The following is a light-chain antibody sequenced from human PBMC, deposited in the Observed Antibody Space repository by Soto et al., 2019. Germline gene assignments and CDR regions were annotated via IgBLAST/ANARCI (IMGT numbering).Light chain of an antibody. V-gene: IGLV2-8*01. CDR1: SSDVGGYKY. CDR2: EVS. J-gene: IGLJ1*01. Sequence: QSALTQPPSASGSPGQSVTISCTGTSSDVGGYKYVSWYQQHPGKVPKLMIYEVSKRPSGVPDRFSGSKSGNTASLTVSGLQAADEADYYCSSYAGSNTDYVFGTGTKLTVL. CDR3: SSYAGSNTDYV.